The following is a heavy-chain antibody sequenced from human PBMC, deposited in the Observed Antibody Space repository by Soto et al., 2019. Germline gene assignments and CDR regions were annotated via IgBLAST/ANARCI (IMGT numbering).Heavy chain of an antibody. V-gene: IGHV4-61*08. D-gene: IGHD2-15*01. J-gene: IGHJ5*02. CDR3: ARASGCSDRSCAFDP. CDR1: GGSISSGGYS. Sequence: PSETLSLTCAVSGGSISSGGYSWSWIRQPPGKGLEWIGYIYYTGSTNSNLSLKSRATISLDTSKNQFSLRLTSVTAADTAVYYCARASGCSDRSCAFDPWGQGTLVTVFS. CDR2: IYYTGST.